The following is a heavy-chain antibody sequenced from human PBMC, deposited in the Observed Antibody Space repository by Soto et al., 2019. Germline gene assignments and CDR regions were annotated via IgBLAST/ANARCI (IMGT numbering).Heavy chain of an antibody. CDR3: ARDEGYSSSWYPASNWFDP. V-gene: IGHV6-1*01. CDR1: GDSVSSNSAA. J-gene: IGHJ5*02. CDR2: TYYRSKWYN. Sequence: SQTLSLTCAISGDSVSSNSAAWNWIRQSPSRGLEWLGRTYYRSKWYNDYAVSVKSRITINPDTSKNQFSLQLNSVTPEDTAVYYCARDEGYSSSWYPASNWFDPWGQGTLVTVSS. D-gene: IGHD6-13*01.